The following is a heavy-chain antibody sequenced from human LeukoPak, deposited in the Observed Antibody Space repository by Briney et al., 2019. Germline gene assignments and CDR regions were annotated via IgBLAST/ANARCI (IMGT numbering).Heavy chain of an antibody. J-gene: IGHJ4*02. CDR2: IIPILGIA. CDR3: ARAHISGDYDSSGYPFDY. V-gene: IGHV1-69*04. Sequence: SVKVSCKASGGTFSSYAISWVRQAPGQGLEWMGMIIPILGIANYAHKFQGRVTITADKSTSTAYMELSSLRSEDTAVYYCARAHISGDYDSSGYPFDYWGQGTLVTVSS. D-gene: IGHD3-22*01. CDR1: GGTFSSYA.